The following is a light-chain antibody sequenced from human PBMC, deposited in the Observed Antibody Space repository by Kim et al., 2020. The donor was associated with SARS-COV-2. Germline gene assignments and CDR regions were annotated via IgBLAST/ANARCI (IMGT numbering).Light chain of an antibody. Sequence: DIQMTHSPSTLSASVGDRVTITCRASQSIRSWLAWYQQKPGKAPKVLIYDASSLESGVPSRFSGSGSGTEFTLTISSMQPDDFETYYCKQYNSESPSWTFGQGTTMDIK. J-gene: IGKJ1*01. V-gene: IGKV1-5*01. CDR3: KQYNSESPSWT. CDR2: DAS. CDR1: QSIRSW.